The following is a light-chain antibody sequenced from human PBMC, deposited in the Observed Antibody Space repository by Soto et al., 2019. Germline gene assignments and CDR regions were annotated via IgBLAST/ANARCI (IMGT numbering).Light chain of an antibody. CDR3: QQSYNTPRT. CDR2: AAS. J-gene: IGKJ1*01. Sequence: DIQMTQSPSSLSASLGDRVTITCRASQSISSYLNWYQQKPGKAPKLLIYAASDLQSGVPSRFSGSGSGTDFTLTISSLQTEDFATYYCQQSYNTPRTFGQGTKVDIK. CDR1: QSISSY. V-gene: IGKV1-39*01.